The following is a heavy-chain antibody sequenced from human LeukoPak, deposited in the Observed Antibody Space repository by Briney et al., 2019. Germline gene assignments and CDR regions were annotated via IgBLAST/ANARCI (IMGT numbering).Heavy chain of an antibody. D-gene: IGHD3-22*01. CDR2: INHSGST. CDR3: ASAYDSSGYYGGDY. CDR1: GGSFSGYY. J-gene: IGHJ4*02. V-gene: IGHV4-34*01. Sequence: SETLSLTCAVYGGSFSGYYWNWIRQPPGKGLEWIGEINHSGSTNYNPSLKSRVTISVDTSKNQFSLKLSSVTAADTAVYYCASAYDSSGYYGGDYWGQGTLVTVSS.